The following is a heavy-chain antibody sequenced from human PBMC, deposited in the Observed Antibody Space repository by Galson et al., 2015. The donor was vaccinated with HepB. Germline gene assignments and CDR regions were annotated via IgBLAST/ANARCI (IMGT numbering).Heavy chain of an antibody. CDR3: ARGSNTYYDTSSCYLVFDY. CDR1: GYTFIDYY. CDR2: INPSSGDT. V-gene: IGHV1-2*06. Sequence: SVKVSCKAFGYTFIDYYVHWVRQAPGQGLEWLGRINPSSGDTNYAQNFQGRVTLTRDTSISTTYMELSRLRSDDTAMYYCARGSNTYYDTSSCYLVFDYWGQGTLVTVSS. D-gene: IGHD3-22*01. J-gene: IGHJ4*02.